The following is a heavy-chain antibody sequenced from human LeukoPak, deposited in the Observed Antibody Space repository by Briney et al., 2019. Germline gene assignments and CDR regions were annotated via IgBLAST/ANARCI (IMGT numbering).Heavy chain of an antibody. CDR1: GFTFSSYA. CDR2: ISGSGGST. V-gene: IGHV3-23*01. Sequence: GGSLRLSCAASGFTFSSYAMSWVRQAPGKGLEWVSAISGSGGSTYYADSVKGRFTISRDNSKNTLYLQMNRLRAEDTAVYYCANSEYYDFWSGYNPAAPFDYWGQGTLVTVSS. CDR3: ANSEYYDFWSGYNPAAPFDY. D-gene: IGHD3-3*01. J-gene: IGHJ4*02.